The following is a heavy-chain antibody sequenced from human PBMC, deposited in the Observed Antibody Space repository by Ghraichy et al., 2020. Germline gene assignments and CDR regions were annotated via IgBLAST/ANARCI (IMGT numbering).Heavy chain of an antibody. CDR1: GGSISSYY. CDR2: IYFYSGST. Sequence: SETLSLTCTVSGGSISSYYWSWIRQPPGKGLEWIGYIYFYSGSTNYNPSLKSRVTISVDTSKNQFSLKLSSVTAADTAVYYCARARYYDFWSDPYGMDVWGQGTTVTVSS. J-gene: IGHJ6*02. V-gene: IGHV4-59*01. CDR3: ARARYYDFWSDPYGMDV. D-gene: IGHD3-3*01.